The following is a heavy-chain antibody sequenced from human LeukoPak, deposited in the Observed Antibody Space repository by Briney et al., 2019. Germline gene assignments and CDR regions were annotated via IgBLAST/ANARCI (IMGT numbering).Heavy chain of an antibody. V-gene: IGHV3-23*01. CDR1: GFTFSSYA. J-gene: IGHJ3*02. Sequence: GGSLRLSCAASGFTFSSYAMSWVRQAPGKGLEWVSAISGSGGSTYYADSVKGRFTISRDNSKNTLYLQMNSLRAEDTAVYYCARGRLTRTRITIFGVVISSAFDIWGQGTMVTVSS. CDR2: ISGSGGST. D-gene: IGHD3-3*01. CDR3: ARGRLTRTRITIFGVVISSAFDI.